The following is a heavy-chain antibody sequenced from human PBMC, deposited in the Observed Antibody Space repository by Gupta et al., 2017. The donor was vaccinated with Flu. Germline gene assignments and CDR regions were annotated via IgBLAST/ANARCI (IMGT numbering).Heavy chain of an antibody. J-gene: IGHJ5*02. V-gene: IGHV4-59*01. D-gene: IGHD3-22*01. CDR2: IYYSGST. Sequence: TCTVSGGSISSYYWSWIRQPPGKGLEWIGYIYYSGSTNYNPSLKSRVTISVDTSKNQFSLKLSSVTAADTAVYYCARGGAYYYDSSGYLDKQNWFDPWGQGTLVTVSS. CDR1: GGSISSYY. CDR3: ARGGAYYYDSSGYLDKQNWFDP.